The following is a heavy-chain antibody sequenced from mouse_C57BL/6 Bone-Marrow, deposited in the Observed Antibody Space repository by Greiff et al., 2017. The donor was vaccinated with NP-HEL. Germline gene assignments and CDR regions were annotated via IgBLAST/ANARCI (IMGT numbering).Heavy chain of an antibody. CDR3: AYPYYFDY. CDR2: IDPSDSYT. J-gene: IGHJ2*01. Sequence: QVQLQQPGAELVRPGTSVKLSCKASGYTFTSYWMHWVKQRPGQGLEWIGVIDPSDSYTNYHQKFKGKATLTVDTSSSTAYMQLSSLTSEDSAVYYCAYPYYFDYWGQGTTLTVSS. CDR1: GYTFTSYW. V-gene: IGHV1-59*01.